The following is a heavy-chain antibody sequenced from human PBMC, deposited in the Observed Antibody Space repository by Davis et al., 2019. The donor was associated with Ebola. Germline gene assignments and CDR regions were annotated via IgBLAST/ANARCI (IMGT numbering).Heavy chain of an antibody. V-gene: IGHV1-18*01. CDR2: ISAYNGNT. D-gene: IGHD6-19*01. CDR1: GYTFTSYG. CDR3: AILGYSSGWSRVRPFDY. J-gene: IGHJ4*02. Sequence: ASVKVSCKASGYTFTSYGISWVRQAPGQGLEWMGWISAYNGNTNYAQKLQGRVTMTRDTSISTAYMELSRLRSDDTAVYYCAILGYSSGWSRVRPFDYWGQGTLVTVSS.